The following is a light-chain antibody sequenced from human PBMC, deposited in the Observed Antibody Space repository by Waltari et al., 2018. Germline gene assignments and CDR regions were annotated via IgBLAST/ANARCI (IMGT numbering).Light chain of an antibody. V-gene: IGKV6-21*01. CDR1: QTIGKS. CDR2: YAS. CDR3: HQSSTLTGT. Sequence: EIVLTQSPDIQSVTPTETVTITCRASQTIGKSLQWYQQKPGQSPKLLVKYASQSVSGVPSRFSGSGSGTDFSLTINSLEAEDIATYYCHQSSTLTGTFGQGTRLEIK. J-gene: IGKJ1*01.